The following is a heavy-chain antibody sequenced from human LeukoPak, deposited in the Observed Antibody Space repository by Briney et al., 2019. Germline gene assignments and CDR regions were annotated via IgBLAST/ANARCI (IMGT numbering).Heavy chain of an antibody. CDR1: GGSVGSGSYY. CDR3: ARGISLRVRYSEHGMDV. D-gene: IGHD5-12*01. CDR2: IYYSGST. V-gene: IGHV4-61*01. Sequence: SETLSLTCTVSGGSVGSGSYYWSWIRQPPGKGLEWIGYIYYSGSTNYNPSLKSRVTISVDTSKNQFSLKLSSVTAADTAVYYCARGISLRVRYSEHGMDVWGKGTTVTVSS. J-gene: IGHJ6*04.